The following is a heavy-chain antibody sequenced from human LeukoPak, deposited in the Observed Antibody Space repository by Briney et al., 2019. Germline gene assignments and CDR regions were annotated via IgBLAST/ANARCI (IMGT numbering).Heavy chain of an antibody. V-gene: IGHV1-18*01. D-gene: IGHD5-12*01. CDR2: ISVYNGNI. J-gene: IGHJ4*02. CDR3: GRDRSNSRYELEY. Sequence: ASVKVSCKASGYIFSTSGISWVRQAPGQGLEWMGWISVYNGNIKYAQNFQGRVTMTTDTSTSTAYMELRSLRSGDTAVYYSGRDRSNSRYELEYWGQGTLVTVSS. CDR1: GYIFSTSG.